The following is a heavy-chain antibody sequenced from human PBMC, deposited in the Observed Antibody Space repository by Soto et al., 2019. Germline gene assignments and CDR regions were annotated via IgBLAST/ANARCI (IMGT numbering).Heavy chain of an antibody. CDR1: GGSVTNTTYF. D-gene: IGHD5-18*01. Sequence: SETLSLTXVVSGGSVTNTTYFWGWIRQPPGKGPEWIGSIYYSGTTYSNPSLKSRLTMSIDTSKNQFSLKLSSVTAADTAVYYCPRHRYAGYSYGLYWFDPWGQGALVTVSS. CDR3: PRHRYAGYSYGLYWFDP. V-gene: IGHV4-39*01. CDR2: IYYSGTT. J-gene: IGHJ5*02.